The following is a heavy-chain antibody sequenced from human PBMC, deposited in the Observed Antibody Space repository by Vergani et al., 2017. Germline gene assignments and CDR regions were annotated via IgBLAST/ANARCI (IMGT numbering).Heavy chain of an antibody. Sequence: QVQLVQSGAEVKKPGSSVKVSCKASGGTFSSYTISWVRQAPGQGLEWMGRIIPILGIANYAQKFQGRVTITADESTSTAYMELSSLRSEDTAVYYCARGYYDILTGYYKGYYGMDVWGQGTTVTVSS. V-gene: IGHV1-69*02. CDR2: IIPILGIA. J-gene: IGHJ6*02. CDR3: ARGYYDILTGYYKGYYGMDV. D-gene: IGHD3-9*01. CDR1: GGTFSSYT.